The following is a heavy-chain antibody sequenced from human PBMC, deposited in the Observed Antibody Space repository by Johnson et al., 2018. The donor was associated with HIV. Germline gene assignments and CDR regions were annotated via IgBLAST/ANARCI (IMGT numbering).Heavy chain of an antibody. J-gene: IGHJ3*02. CDR2: IGTAGDT. CDR1: GFTFSSYD. D-gene: IGHD1-1*01. CDR3: ARDPDGTTGTTYPDAAFDI. Sequence: VQLVESGGGLVQPGGSLRLSCAASGFTFSSYDMHLVRQATGKGLEWVSAIGTAGDTYYPGSVKGRFTISRDNAKKSLYLQMNSLRAEDTAVHYCARDPDGTTGTTYPDAAFDIWGQGTMVTVSS. V-gene: IGHV3-13*01.